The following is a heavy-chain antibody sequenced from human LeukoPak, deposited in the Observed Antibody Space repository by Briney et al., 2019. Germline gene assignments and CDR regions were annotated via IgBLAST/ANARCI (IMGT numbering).Heavy chain of an antibody. J-gene: IGHJ3*01. D-gene: IGHD4-17*01. CDR3: ARTPTTMTTDAFDV. Sequence: ASVKVSCKASGGTFSNYAISWVRQAPGQGLEWMGRIIPIFGTTNYAQKFQGRVTIITDGSTSTAYVELSSLRSEDTAVYYCARTPTTMTTDAFDVWGQGQWSPSLQ. CDR1: GGTFSNYA. V-gene: IGHV1-69*05. CDR2: IIPIFGTT.